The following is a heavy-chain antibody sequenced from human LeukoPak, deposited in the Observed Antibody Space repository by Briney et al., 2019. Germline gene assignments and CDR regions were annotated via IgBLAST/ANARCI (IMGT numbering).Heavy chain of an antibody. CDR2: ISAYNGNT. V-gene: IGHV1-18*01. CDR1: GYTFSSYS. CDR3: ARASYCSDGSCYSDY. D-gene: IGHD2-15*01. Sequence: WASVKVSCKASGYTFSSYSISWVRQAPGQGLEWMGCISAYNGNTIYAQKAKGRVTMTTDTSTSTAYMELRSLKSDDTAVYYCARASYCSDGSCYSDYWGQGTLVTVSS. J-gene: IGHJ4*02.